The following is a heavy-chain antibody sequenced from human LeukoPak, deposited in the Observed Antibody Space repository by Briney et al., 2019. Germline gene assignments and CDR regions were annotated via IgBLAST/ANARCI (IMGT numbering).Heavy chain of an antibody. V-gene: IGHV3-21*01. CDR2: IRSYSSYI. CDR3: ARVWLQFFDY. J-gene: IGHJ4*02. D-gene: IGHD5-24*01. Sequence: GGSLRLSCAASGFTFDTYNFNWVRQAPGKGLEWVATIRSYSSYIHYADSVKGRFIISRDNSKNTLYLQINSLRAEDTAVYYCARVWLQFFDYWGQGTLVTASS. CDR1: GFTFDTYN.